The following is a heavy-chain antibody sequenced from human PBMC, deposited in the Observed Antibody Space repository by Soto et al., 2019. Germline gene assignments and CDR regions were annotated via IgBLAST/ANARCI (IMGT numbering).Heavy chain of an antibody. V-gene: IGHV3-73*02. CDR2: IRSRANNYAT. Sequence: EVQLVESGGGLVQPGGSLKLSYTASGFIFSGSAIHWVRQASGKGLEWVGRIRSRANNYATSSAASVKGRFFFSRDDSKNTAYLQMNTLKTEDTAVYYCSRGQGAAIGDYYYHGMDVWGQGTTVTVSS. CDR3: SRGQGAAIGDYYYHGMDV. D-gene: IGHD2-2*02. CDR1: GFIFSGSA. J-gene: IGHJ6*02.